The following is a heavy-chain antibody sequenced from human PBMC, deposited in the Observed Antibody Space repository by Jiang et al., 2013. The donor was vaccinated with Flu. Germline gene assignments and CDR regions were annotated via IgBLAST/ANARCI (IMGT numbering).Heavy chain of an antibody. CDR2: IYTSGST. V-gene: IGHV4-61*02. D-gene: IGHD3-22*01. Sequence: GSGLVKPSQTLSLTCTVSGGSISSGSYYWSWIRQPAGKGLEWIGRIYTSGSTNYNPSLKSRVTISVDTSKNQFSLKLSSVTAADTAVYYCARDAYYYDSSGYHWGLDYWGQGTLVTVSS. CDR3: ARDAYYYDSSGYHWGLDY. CDR1: GGSISSGSYY. J-gene: IGHJ4*02.